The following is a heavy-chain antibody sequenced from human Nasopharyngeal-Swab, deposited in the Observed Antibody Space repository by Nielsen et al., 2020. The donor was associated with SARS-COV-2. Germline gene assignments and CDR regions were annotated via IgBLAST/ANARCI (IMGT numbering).Heavy chain of an antibody. V-gene: IGHV4-34*01. CDR3: ARYGAGGSRITMVRGYMDV. CDR2: INHSGST. Sequence: GSLRLSCAVYGGSFSGYYWSWIRQPPGKGLEWIGEINHSGSTNYNPSLKSRVTISVDTSKNQFSLELSSVTAADTAVYYCARYGAGGSRITMVRGYMDVWGKGTTVTVSS. CDR1: GGSFSGYY. D-gene: IGHD3-10*01. J-gene: IGHJ6*03.